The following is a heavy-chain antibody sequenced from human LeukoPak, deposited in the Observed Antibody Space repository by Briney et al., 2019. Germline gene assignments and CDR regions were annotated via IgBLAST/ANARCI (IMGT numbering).Heavy chain of an antibody. CDR1: GFIFSSYW. D-gene: IGHD2-2*01. CDR2: INSDGSST. Sequence: GGSLRLPCAASGFIFSSYWMHWVRQAPGKGLVWVTRINSDGSSTSYADSVKGRFTISRDNAKNTLYLQMNSLRAEDTAVYYCARRVVVPAAPYYFDYWGQGTLVTVSS. CDR3: ARRVVVPAAPYYFDY. J-gene: IGHJ4*02. V-gene: IGHV3-74*01.